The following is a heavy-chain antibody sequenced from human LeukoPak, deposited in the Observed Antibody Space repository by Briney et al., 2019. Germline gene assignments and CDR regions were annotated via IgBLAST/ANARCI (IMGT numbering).Heavy chain of an antibody. Sequence: GGSLRLSCAASGFTFSSYAIHWVRQAPGKGLEWVAVISYDGSNKYYADSVKGRFTISRDNSKNTLYLQMNSLRAEDTAVYYCARDRSATTVTTFGYWGQGTLVTVSS. CDR1: GFTFSSYA. CDR3: ARDRSATTVTTFGY. D-gene: IGHD4-17*01. V-gene: IGHV3-30-3*01. J-gene: IGHJ4*02. CDR2: ISYDGSNK.